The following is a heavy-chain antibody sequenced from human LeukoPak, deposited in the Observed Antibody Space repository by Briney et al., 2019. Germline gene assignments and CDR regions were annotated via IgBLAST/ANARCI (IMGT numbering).Heavy chain of an antibody. CDR1: GFTFSSYA. D-gene: IGHD1-7*01. J-gene: IGHJ4*02. CDR2: ISYDGSNK. CDR3: ARVTGLELQACDY. Sequence: PGGSLRLSCAASGFTFSSYAMHGVRQAPGKGLAGVAVISYDGSNKYYADSVKGRFTISRDNSKNTLYLQMNSLRAEDTAVYYCARVTGLELQACDYWGQGTLVTVSP. V-gene: IGHV3-30-3*01.